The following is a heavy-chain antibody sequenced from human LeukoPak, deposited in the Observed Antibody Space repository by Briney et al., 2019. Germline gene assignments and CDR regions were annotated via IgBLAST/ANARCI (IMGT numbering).Heavy chain of an antibody. J-gene: IGHJ4*02. V-gene: IGHV3-11*01. D-gene: IGHD3-22*01. CDR2: ISSSGSTI. Sequence: PGGSLRLSCAASGLTFSDYYMSWIRQAPGKGLEWVSYISSSGSTIYYADSVKGRFTISRDNAKNSLYLQMHSLRAEDTAVYYCAIESYYYDSSGYYVYYFDYWGQGTLVTVSS. CDR1: GLTFSDYY. CDR3: AIESYYYDSSGYYVYYFDY.